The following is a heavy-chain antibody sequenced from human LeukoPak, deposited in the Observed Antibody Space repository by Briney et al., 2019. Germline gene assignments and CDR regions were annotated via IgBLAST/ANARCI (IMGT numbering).Heavy chain of an antibody. V-gene: IGHV4-59*01. CDR1: GGSISSYY. CDR3: ATLMDGAFSY. Sequence: SETLSLTCSVSGGSISSYYWSWIRQPPGKGLEWIGYTSYSGSTDYNPSLKSRVTISVDTSKNQFSLKVTSVTAADTAVYYCATLMDGAFSYWGQGTLVTVSS. J-gene: IGHJ4*02. CDR2: TSYSGST. D-gene: IGHD4/OR15-4a*01.